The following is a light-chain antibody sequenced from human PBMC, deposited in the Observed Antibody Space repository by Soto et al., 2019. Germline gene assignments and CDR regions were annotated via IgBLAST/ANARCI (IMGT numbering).Light chain of an antibody. CDR3: QQSYSTPRYT. CDR1: QSISSY. CDR2: AAS. J-gene: IGKJ2*01. V-gene: IGKV1-39*01. Sequence: DIQMTQSPSSLSASVGDRVTITCRASQSISSYLNWYQQKPGKDPKLLIYAASSLQSGVPSRFSGSGSGTDFTLTISSLQPEDFATYYCQQSYSTPRYTFGTGTTREIK.